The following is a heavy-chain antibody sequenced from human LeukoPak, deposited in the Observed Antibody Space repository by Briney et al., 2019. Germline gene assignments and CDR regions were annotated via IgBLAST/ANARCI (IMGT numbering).Heavy chain of an antibody. CDR2: LNTSGIT. J-gene: IGHJ6*02. CDR1: GGSISSGSYY. D-gene: IGHD6-13*01. CDR3: ARDTAAATDYYYGMDV. V-gene: IGHV4-61*02. Sequence: SETLSLTCTVSGGSISSGSYYWNWIRQPAGKGLEWMGRLNTSGITNYTPSLKGRVTISVDTSKNQFSLKLSSATAADTAVYYCARDTAAATDYYYGMDVWRQGTTVTVSS.